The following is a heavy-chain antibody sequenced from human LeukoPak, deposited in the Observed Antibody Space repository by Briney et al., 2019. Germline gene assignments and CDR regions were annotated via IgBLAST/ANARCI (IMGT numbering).Heavy chain of an antibody. J-gene: IGHJ4*02. CDR1: GYTFTSYY. V-gene: IGHV1-46*01. Sequence: ASVKVSCKASGYTFTSYYMHWVRQAPGQGLEWMGMIYPRDGSTSYAQKFQDRVTVTRDMSTSTVHMELSGLRSEDTAVYYCARDQEGFDYWGQGTLVTVSS. CDR3: ARDQEGFDY. CDR2: IYPRDGST.